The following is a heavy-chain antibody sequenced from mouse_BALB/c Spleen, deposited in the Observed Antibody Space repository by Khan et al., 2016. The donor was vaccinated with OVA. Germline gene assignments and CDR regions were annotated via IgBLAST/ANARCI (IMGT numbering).Heavy chain of an antibody. CDR2: INTYTGEP. J-gene: IGHJ1*01. CDR3: ARKNYSYDRYFDV. D-gene: IGHD2-12*01. Sequence: QIQLVQSGPELKKPGETVKISCKASDYTFTNYGMNWVKQAPGKNLKWMGWINTYTGEPTFADDFKGRFAFSLETCASTAYLQTNNLKNEDTATYFCARKNYSYDRYFDVWGAGTTVTVSS. V-gene: IGHV9-3-1*01. CDR1: DYTFTNYG.